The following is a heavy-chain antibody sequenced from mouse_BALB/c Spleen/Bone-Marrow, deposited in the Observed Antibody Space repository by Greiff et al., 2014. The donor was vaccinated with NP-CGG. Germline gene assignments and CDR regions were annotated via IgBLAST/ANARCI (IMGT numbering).Heavy chain of an antibody. CDR1: GFTFSRYG. J-gene: IGHJ2*01. Sequence: EVKLVESGGGLVQPGGSLKPSCAASGFTFSRYGMSWVRQTPDKRLELVATINSNGGSTYYPDSVKGRFTISRDNAKNTLYLQMSSLKSGDTAMYYCARDGPYFFDYWGRGTTLTVSS. CDR2: INSNGGST. D-gene: IGHD2-10*01. V-gene: IGHV5-6-3*01. CDR3: ARDGPYFFDY.